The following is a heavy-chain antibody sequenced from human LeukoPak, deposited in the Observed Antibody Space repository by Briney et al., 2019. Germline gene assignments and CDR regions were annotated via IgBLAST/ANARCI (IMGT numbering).Heavy chain of an antibody. J-gene: IGHJ6*03. CDR2: IKSKTDGGTT. Sequence: GGSLRLSCAASGFTFSSYAMSWVRQAPGKGLEWVGRIKSKTDGGTTDYAAPVKGRFTISRDDSKNTLYLQMNSLRAEDTALYYCAKSGWSYYHYYMDVWGKGTTVTVSS. V-gene: IGHV3-15*01. CDR1: GFTFSSYA. CDR3: AKSGWSYYHYYMDV.